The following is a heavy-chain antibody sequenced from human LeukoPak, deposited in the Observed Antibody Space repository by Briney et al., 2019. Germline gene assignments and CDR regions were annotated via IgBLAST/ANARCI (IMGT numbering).Heavy chain of an antibody. V-gene: IGHV4-34*01. CDR2: INHSGST. J-gene: IGHJ4*02. CDR1: GGSFCPYY. Sequence: PSETLSLTCAVWGGSFCPYYWSWIRQPPGKGLEWIGEINHSGSTNYNPSLKSRVTISVDTSKNQFSLRLSSVPAADTAVYYCARGGFYCGGDCYVDYWGQGTLVTVSS. CDR3: ARGGFYCGGDCYVDY. D-gene: IGHD2-21*02.